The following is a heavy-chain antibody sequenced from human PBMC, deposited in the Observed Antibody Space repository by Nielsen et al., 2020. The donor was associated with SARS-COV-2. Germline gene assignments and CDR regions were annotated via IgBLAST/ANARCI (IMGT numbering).Heavy chain of an antibody. J-gene: IGHJ4*02. Sequence: SGPTLVKPTETLTLTCTVSGFSLSNARMGVSWIRQPPGKALEWLAHIFSNDEKSYSTSLKSRLTISKDTSKSQVVLTMTNMDPVDTATYYCARSRGTIFGGAYFDYWGQGTLVTVSS. V-gene: IGHV2-26*01. CDR2: IFSNDEK. CDR3: ARSRGTIFGGAYFDY. CDR1: GFSLSNARMG. D-gene: IGHD3-3*01.